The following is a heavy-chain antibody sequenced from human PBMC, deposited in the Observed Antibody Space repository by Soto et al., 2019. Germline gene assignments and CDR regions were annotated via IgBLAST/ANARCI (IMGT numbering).Heavy chain of an antibody. Sequence: EVQLVESGGGLVKPGGSLRLSCEASGFTFSSYSMNWVRQAPGKGLEWVSSISGSSDYINYADSLKGRFTISRDNSKNSLYLEMKSLRVEDTALYYCARDRIQLWSTRGTFDYWGQGTLVTVSS. CDR2: ISGSSDYI. V-gene: IGHV3-21*01. D-gene: IGHD5-18*01. J-gene: IGHJ4*02. CDR1: GFTFSSYS. CDR3: ARDRIQLWSTRGTFDY.